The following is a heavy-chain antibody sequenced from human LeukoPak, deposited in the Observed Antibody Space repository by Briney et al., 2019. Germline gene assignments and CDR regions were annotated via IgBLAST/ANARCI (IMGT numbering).Heavy chain of an antibody. CDR1: GYTFTGYY. V-gene: IGHV1-2*02. CDR2: INPNSGGT. CDR3: AREGKAGAGTACFDF. D-gene: IGHD6-19*01. J-gene: IGHJ4*02. Sequence: APQKVSSTASGYTFTGYYMHWVRQAPVQRLEWMGWINPNSGGTNYAQKIHGRVTMTRATSISTASMELRRLRSDDTALSYSAREGKAGAGTACFDFWGQGTLVTVSS.